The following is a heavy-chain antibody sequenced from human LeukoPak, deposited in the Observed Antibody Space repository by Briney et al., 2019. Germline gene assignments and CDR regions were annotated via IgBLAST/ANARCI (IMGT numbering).Heavy chain of an antibody. Sequence: GGSLRLSCAASGFTFSSYAMSWVRQAPGKGLEWVSYISSSGSTIYYADSVKGRFTISRDNAKNSLYLQMNSLRAEDTAVYYCARVLYSSGWLDYWGQGTLVTVSS. D-gene: IGHD6-19*01. V-gene: IGHV3-48*04. CDR2: ISSSGSTI. CDR1: GFTFSSYA. J-gene: IGHJ4*02. CDR3: ARVLYSSGWLDY.